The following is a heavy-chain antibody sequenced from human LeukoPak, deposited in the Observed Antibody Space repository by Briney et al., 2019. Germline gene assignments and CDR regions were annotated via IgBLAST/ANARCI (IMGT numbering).Heavy chain of an antibody. V-gene: IGHV7-4-1*02. CDR3: ATGVDS. CDR2: INTNTGNP. Sequence: ASVKVSCKASGYTFTSYAINWVRQAPGQGLEWMGWINTNTGNPTYAQGFTGRFVFSLDTSVSTTYVQINNLKAEDAAMYYCATGVDSWGQGTLVTVSS. CDR1: GYTFTSYA. J-gene: IGHJ4*02.